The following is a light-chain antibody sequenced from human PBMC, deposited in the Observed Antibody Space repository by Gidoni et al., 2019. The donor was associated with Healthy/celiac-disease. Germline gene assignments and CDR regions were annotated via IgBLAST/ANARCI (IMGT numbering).Light chain of an antibody. Sequence: EIVLTQSPATLSLSPGERATLSCRASQSVSSYLAWYQQKPGQAPTLLIHDASNRATGIRARFSGSGCGTDFTLTISSLEPEDVEVDYCQQRSNWPTLYTFGQGTKLEIK. J-gene: IGKJ2*01. V-gene: IGKV3-11*01. CDR2: DAS. CDR3: QQRSNWPTLYT. CDR1: QSVSSY.